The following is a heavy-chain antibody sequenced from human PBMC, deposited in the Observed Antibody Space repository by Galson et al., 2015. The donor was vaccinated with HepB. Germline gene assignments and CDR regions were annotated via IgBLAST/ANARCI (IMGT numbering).Heavy chain of an antibody. CDR3: ARDHCSSSICYMAYYFDY. CDR2: SSAYRDKA. V-gene: IGHV1-18*04. J-gene: IGHJ4*02. CDR1: GYSFSNYG. Sequence: SVKVSCKASGYSFSNYGISWVRQAPGQGLEWLGWSSAYRDKANYAQIVQGRVTMTTDTSTSTAYMELRSLTSGDTAVYYCARDHCSSSICYMAYYFDYWGQGTLVAVSS. D-gene: IGHD2-2*02.